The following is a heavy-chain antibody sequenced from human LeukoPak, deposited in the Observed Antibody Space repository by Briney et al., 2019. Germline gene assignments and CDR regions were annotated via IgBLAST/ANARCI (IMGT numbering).Heavy chain of an antibody. D-gene: IGHD3-22*01. Sequence: SETLSLTCTVSGYSISSGYYWGWIRQPPGKGLEWIGGIYHSGRTFYNPSLKSRVTISVDTSKNQFSLKLSSVTAADTAVYYCARAQDYYDIKACFQHWGQGTLVTVSS. CDR1: GYSISSGYY. CDR2: IYHSGRT. CDR3: ARAQDYYDIKACFQH. V-gene: IGHV4-38-2*02. J-gene: IGHJ1*01.